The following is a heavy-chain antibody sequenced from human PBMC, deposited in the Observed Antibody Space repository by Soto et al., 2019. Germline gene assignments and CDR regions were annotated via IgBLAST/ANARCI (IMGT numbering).Heavy chain of an antibody. D-gene: IGHD3-16*02. Sequence: ASVKVSCKASGGTFSSYTISWVRQAPGQGLEWMGRIIPILGIANYAQKFQGRVTITADKSTSTAYMELSSLRSEDTAVYYCARELDQAYDYIWGSYRGDYYYYYMDVWGKGTTVTVSS. J-gene: IGHJ6*03. CDR1: GGTFSSYT. CDR2: IIPILGIA. CDR3: ARELDQAYDYIWGSYRGDYYYYYMDV. V-gene: IGHV1-69*04.